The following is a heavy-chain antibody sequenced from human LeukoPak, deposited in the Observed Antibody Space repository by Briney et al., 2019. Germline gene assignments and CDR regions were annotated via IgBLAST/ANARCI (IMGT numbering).Heavy chain of an antibody. CDR3: TKERRRDDILTGSFSD. D-gene: IGHD3-9*01. Sequence: GGSLRLSCATSGFTFSNFRMSWVRQVPGKGLEWVSGISNSDDVTYYADSVKGRFTISRDYSKNTLYLQMNSLRAEDTAVYYCTKERRRDDILTGSFSDWGQGILVTVSS. J-gene: IGHJ4*02. CDR1: GFTFSNFR. CDR2: ISNSDDVT. V-gene: IGHV3-23*01.